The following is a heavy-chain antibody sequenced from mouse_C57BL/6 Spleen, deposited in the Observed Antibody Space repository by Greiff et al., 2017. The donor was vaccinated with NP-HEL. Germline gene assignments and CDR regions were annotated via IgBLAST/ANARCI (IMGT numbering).Heavy chain of an antibody. CDR3: AREGYSIPFAY. CDR1: GFTFSDYG. Sequence: VQLKESGGGLVKPGGSLKLSCAASGFTFSDYGMHWVRQAPEKGLEWVAYISSGSSTIYYADTVKGRFTISRDNAKNTLFLQMTSLRSEDTAMYYCAREGYSIPFAYWGQGTLVTVSA. CDR2: ISSGSSTI. V-gene: IGHV5-17*01. J-gene: IGHJ3*01. D-gene: IGHD2-5*01.